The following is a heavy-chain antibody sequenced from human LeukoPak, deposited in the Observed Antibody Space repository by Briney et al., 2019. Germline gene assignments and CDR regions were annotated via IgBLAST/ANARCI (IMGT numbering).Heavy chain of an antibody. CDR2: ISSSSSTI. V-gene: IGHV3-48*04. D-gene: IGHD6-13*01. CDR3: ARQAAAALYYFDY. J-gene: IGHJ4*02. Sequence: HGGSLRLSCAASGFTFSSYSMNWVRQAPGKGLEWVSYISSSSSTIYYADSVKGRFTISRDNAKNSLYLQMNSLRAEDTAVYYCARQAAAALYYFDYWGQGTLVTVSS. CDR1: GFTFSSYS.